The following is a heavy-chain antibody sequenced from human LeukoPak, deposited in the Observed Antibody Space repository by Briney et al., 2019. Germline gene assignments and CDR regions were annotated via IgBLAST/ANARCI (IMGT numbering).Heavy chain of an antibody. V-gene: IGHV4-59*01. D-gene: IGHD2-21*02. CDR3: ARDRTVLYCGGDCPSAFDI. CDR2: IYYSGST. J-gene: IGHJ3*02. CDR1: GGSISSYY. Sequence: SETLSLTCTVSGGSISSYYWSWIRQPPGKGLEWIGYIYYSGSTNYNPSLKSRVTISVDTSKNQFSLKLSSVTAADTAVYYCARDRTVLYCGGDCPSAFDIWGQGTMVTVSS.